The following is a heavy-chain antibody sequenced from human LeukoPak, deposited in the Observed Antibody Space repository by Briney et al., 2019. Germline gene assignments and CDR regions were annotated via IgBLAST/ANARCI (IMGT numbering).Heavy chain of an antibody. D-gene: IGHD3-3*01. CDR2: ISYDGSNK. CDR3: ARVRYYDFWSGYRDAFDI. V-gene: IGHV3-30*04. J-gene: IGHJ3*02. CDR1: GFTFSSYA. Sequence: GGSLRLSCAASGFTFSSYAMHWVRQAPGKGLEWVAVISYDGSNKYYADSVKGRLTISRDNSKNTLYPQMNSLRAEDTAVYYCARVRYYDFWSGYRDAFDIWGQGTMVTVSS.